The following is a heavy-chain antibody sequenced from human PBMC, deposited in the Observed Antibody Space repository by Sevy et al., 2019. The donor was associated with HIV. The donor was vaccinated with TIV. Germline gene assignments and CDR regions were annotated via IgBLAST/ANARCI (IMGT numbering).Heavy chain of an antibody. CDR2: IYYSGST. CDR1: GGSISSYY. D-gene: IGHD3-3*01. Sequence: SETLSLTCTVSGGSISSYYWSWIRQPPGKGLEWIGYIYYSGSTNYNPSLRSRVTLSLDTTKNQFSLKLNSVTAADTAVYYCARGSHDLWSGSPPNYYYYMDVWGKGTTVTVSS. CDR3: ARGSHDLWSGSPPNYYYYMDV. V-gene: IGHV4-59*01. J-gene: IGHJ6*03.